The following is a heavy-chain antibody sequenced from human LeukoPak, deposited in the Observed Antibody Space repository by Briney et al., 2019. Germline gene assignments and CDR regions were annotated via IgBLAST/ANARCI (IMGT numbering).Heavy chain of an antibody. CDR1: GGTFSSYA. Sequence: GASVKVSCKASGGTFSSYAISWVRQAPGQGREWMGRIIPILGIANYAQKFQGRVTITADKSTSTAYMELSSLRSEDTAVYYCAREGHSTYHYDSSGYYFEDYWGQGTLVTVSS. V-gene: IGHV1-69*04. J-gene: IGHJ4*02. CDR2: IIPILGIA. CDR3: AREGHSTYHYDSSGYYFEDY. D-gene: IGHD3-22*01.